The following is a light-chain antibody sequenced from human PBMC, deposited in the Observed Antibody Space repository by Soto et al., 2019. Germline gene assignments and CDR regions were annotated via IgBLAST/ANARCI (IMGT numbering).Light chain of an antibody. CDR1: SSDVGGYNY. V-gene: IGLV2-14*01. Sequence: QSALTQPASVSGSPGQSITISCTGTSSDVGGYNYVSWYQQHPGKAPKLMIYDVSNRPSGVSNRLSGSKSGNTASLNISGLQAEDEADYYCSSYTSSSTLVVFGVGTKLTVL. CDR3: SSYTSSSTLVV. CDR2: DVS. J-gene: IGLJ2*01.